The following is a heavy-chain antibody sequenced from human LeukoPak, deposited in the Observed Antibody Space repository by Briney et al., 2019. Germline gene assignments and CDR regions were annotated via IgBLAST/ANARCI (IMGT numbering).Heavy chain of an antibody. J-gene: IGHJ6*02. D-gene: IGHD3-22*01. CDR3: ARGWARTDSSGYFSRYYYGMDV. CDR1: GDSVSSNSAA. V-gene: IGHV6-1*01. Sequence: QTLSLTRAISGDSVSSNSAAWNWIRQSPSRGLEWLGRTYYRSKWYNDYAVSVKSRITINPDQSKNQFSLLLTSLTPEGTAVYYCARGWARTDSSGYFSRYYYGMDVWGQGTTVTVSS. CDR2: TYYRSKWYN.